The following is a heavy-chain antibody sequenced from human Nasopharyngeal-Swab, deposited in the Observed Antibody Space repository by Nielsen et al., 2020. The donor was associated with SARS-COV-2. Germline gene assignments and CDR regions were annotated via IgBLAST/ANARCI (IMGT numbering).Heavy chain of an antibody. D-gene: IGHD3-3*01. J-gene: IGHJ6*03. Sequence: REAPGKGLEWVANIKQDGSEKYYVDSVKGRFTISRDNAKNSLYLQMNSLRAEDTAVYYCARNDFWSGYYKVPMDVWGKGTTVTVS. CDR3: ARNDFWSGYYKVPMDV. CDR2: IKQDGSEK. V-gene: IGHV3-7*03.